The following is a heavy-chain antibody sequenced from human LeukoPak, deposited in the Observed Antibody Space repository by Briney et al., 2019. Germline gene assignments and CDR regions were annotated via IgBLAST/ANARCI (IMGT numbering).Heavy chain of an antibody. Sequence: PGGSLRLSCAASGVTFSSYAVHWVRQAPGKGLEWVAVISYEGSNKYYADSVKGRFTISRDNSKNTLYLQMNSLRPEDTAVYYCARDPVAVTGTYAFDIWGQGTMVTVSS. CDR3: ARDPVAVTGTYAFDI. CDR1: GVTFSSYA. CDR2: ISYEGSNK. V-gene: IGHV3-30-3*01. J-gene: IGHJ3*02. D-gene: IGHD6-19*01.